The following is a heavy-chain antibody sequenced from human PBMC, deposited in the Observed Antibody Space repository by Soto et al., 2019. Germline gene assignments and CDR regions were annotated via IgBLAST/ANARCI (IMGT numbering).Heavy chain of an antibody. V-gene: IGHV1-3*05. J-gene: IGHJ4*02. CDR1: GYTFTSYA. CDR3: ARSIVVVTALDY. D-gene: IGHD2-21*02. Sequence: QVQLVQSGAEEKKPGASVKVSCKASGYTFTSYAMQWVRQAPGQRLEWMGWINAGNGNTKYSQKFQGRVTITRDTSASTAYMELSSLRSEDTAVYYCARSIVVVTALDYWGQRTLVTVSS. CDR2: INAGNGNT.